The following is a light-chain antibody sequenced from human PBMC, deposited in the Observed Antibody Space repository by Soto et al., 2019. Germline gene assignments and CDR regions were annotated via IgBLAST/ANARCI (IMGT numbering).Light chain of an antibody. V-gene: IGKV3-15*01. J-gene: IGKJ2*01. CDR1: QSVGSY. CDR2: GTD. Sequence: EIVSTQSPATLSASPGERATLSCRASQSVGSYLAWYQQKPGQAPRLLIYGTDTRATGVPARFSGGGSGIEFTLTISGLQSEDIAVYYCQQYNDWPPYTFGQGTKVDIK. CDR3: QQYNDWPPYT.